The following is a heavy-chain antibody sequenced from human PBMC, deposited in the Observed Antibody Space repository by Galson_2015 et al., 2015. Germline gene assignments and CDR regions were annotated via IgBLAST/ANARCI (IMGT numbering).Heavy chain of an antibody. Sequence: SAKVCCKASGDTFTSYYMHWVRQTAGQGLEWMGIINPSGGSTSYAQKFQGRVTMTRDTSTSTVYMELSSLRSEDTAVYYCAIHYYDSSGQMESDYWGQGTLVTVSS. D-gene: IGHD3-22*01. V-gene: IGHV1-46*01. CDR2: INPSGGST. J-gene: IGHJ4*02. CDR1: GDTFTSYY. CDR3: AIHYYDSSGQMESDY.